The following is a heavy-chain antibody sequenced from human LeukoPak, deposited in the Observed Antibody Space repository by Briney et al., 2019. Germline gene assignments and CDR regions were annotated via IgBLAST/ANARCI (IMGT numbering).Heavy chain of an antibody. J-gene: IGHJ4*02. Sequence: PGGSLRLSCAASGFTFSSYSVNWVRQAPGKGLEWVSSISSSSYIYYADSVKGRFTISRDNAKNSLYLQMNSLRAEDTAVYYCARSKGSSFRSPFDYWGQGTLVTVSS. CDR2: ISSSSYI. CDR1: GFTFSSYS. D-gene: IGHD6-6*01. V-gene: IGHV3-21*01. CDR3: ARSKGSSFRSPFDY.